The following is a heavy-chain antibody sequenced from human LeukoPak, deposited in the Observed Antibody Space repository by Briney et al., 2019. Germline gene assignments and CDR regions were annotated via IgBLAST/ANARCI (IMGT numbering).Heavy chain of an antibody. Sequence: SETLSLTCTVSGGSISIGVYYWTWIRQPAGKGLEWIERIYTSGSTNYNPSLKSRVTISLDTAKNQFSLKLSSVTAADTVVYYCAREGITAIVGFDPWGQGTLVTVSS. J-gene: IGHJ5*02. V-gene: IGHV4-61*02. CDR1: GGSISIGVYY. D-gene: IGHD2-21*02. CDR3: AREGITAIVGFDP. CDR2: IYTSGST.